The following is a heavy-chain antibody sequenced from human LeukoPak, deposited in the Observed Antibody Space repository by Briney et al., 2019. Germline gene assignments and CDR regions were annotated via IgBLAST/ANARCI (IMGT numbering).Heavy chain of an antibody. CDR2: ISAYNGNT. CDR3: ARDPRITMVRGVLITEGGGAFDI. J-gene: IGHJ3*02. V-gene: IGHV1-18*01. Sequence: ASVKVSCKASGYTFTSYGISWVRQAPGQGLEWMGWISAYNGNTNYAQKLQGRVTMTTDTSTSTAYMELRSLRSDDTAVYYCARDPRITMVRGVLITEGGGAFDIWGQGTMVTVSS. CDR1: GYTFTSYG. D-gene: IGHD3-10*01.